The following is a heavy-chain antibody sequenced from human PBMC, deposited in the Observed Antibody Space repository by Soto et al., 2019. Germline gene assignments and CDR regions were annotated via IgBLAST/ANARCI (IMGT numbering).Heavy chain of an antibody. CDR2: INPNSGGT. D-gene: IGHD3-22*01. V-gene: IGHV1-2*02. CDR3: ATSISGDYYDSSGLDY. CDR1: GYTFTGYY. Sequence: QVQLVQSGAEVKKPGASVKVSCKASGYTFTGYYMHWVRQAPGQGLEWMGWINPNSGGTNYAQKFQGRGTMNRETSISTAYMELSRLRSDDTAVYYCATSISGDYYDSSGLDYWGQGTLVTVSS. J-gene: IGHJ4*02.